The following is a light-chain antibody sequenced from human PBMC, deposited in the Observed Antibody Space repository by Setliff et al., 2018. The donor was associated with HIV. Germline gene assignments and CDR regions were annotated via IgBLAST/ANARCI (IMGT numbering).Light chain of an antibody. CDR2: EVS. CDR1: SSDIDTYNY. Sequence: QSVLTQPASVSGSPGQSITISCTGTSSDIDTYNYVSWYQQHPGKAPKLMIYEVSNRPSGVSNRFSGSKSGNTASLTISGLQAEDEADYYCSSYAITNTLPFGTGTRSPS. J-gene: IGLJ1*01. V-gene: IGLV2-14*01. CDR3: SSYAITNTLP.